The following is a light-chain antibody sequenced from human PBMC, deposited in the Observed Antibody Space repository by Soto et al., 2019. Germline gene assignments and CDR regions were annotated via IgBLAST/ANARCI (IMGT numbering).Light chain of an antibody. J-gene: IGKJ4*01. V-gene: IGKV3-20*01. CDR2: GAS. Sequence: EIVLTQSPGTLSLSPGERATLSCRASQSVSSSYLAWYQQKPGQPPRLLIYGASSRATGIPDRFSGSGSGTDFTLTITNLEPEDFAVYYWQHYRTSFGGGTKVEIK. CDR1: QSVSSSY. CDR3: QHYRTS.